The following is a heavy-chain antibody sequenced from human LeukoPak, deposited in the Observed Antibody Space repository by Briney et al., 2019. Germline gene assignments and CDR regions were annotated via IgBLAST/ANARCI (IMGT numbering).Heavy chain of an antibody. CDR3: ARDALYSSSSGLEHDY. J-gene: IGHJ4*02. CDR2: IIPILGIA. D-gene: IGHD6-6*01. V-gene: IGHV1-69*04. Sequence: SVKVSCKASGGTFSSYTISWVRQAPGQVLEWMGRIIPILGIANYAQKFQGRVTITADKSTSTAYMELSSLRSEDTAVYYCARDALYSSSSGLEHDYWGQGTLVTVSS. CDR1: GGTFSSYT.